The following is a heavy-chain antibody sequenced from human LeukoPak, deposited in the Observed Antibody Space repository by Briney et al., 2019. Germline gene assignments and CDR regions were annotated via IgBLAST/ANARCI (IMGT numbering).Heavy chain of an antibody. D-gene: IGHD3-9*01. CDR2: INNSGST. J-gene: IGHJ6*03. V-gene: IGHV4-4*07. CDR3: ARALRYFDRYSYYYMDV. CDR1: GGSISSYY. Sequence: PETLSLTCTVSGGSISSYYWSWIRQPAGKGLEWIGRINNSGSTNYNPSLKSRVTISLDTSKNHFSLKLSSVTAADTAVYFCARALRYFDRYSYYYMDVWGKGTTVTVSS.